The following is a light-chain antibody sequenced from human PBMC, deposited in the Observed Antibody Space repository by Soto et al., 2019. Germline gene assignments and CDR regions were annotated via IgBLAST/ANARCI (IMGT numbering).Light chain of an antibody. Sequence: DVKLNMSPAFLSASKEDRVPINCRASQSISSWLAWYQQKPGKAPKLLIYDASSLESGVPSRFSGSGSGTEFTLTISSLQPDDFATYYCQQYNSYSQTFGQGTKGDI. V-gene: IGKV1-5*01. CDR1: QSISSW. CDR2: DAS. CDR3: QQYNSYSQT. J-gene: IGKJ1*01.